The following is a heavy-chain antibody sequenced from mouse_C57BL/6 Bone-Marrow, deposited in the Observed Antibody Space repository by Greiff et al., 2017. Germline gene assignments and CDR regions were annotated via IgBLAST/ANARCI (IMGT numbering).Heavy chain of an antibody. Sequence: EVQGVESGGGLVKPGGSLKLSCAASGFTFSSYAMSWVRQTPEKRLEWVATISDGGSYTYYPDNVKGRFTISRDNAKNNLYLQMSHLKSEDTAMYYCAREGRYDYDEDFDYWGQGTTLTVSS. CDR2: ISDGGSYT. CDR3: AREGRYDYDEDFDY. CDR1: GFTFSSYA. J-gene: IGHJ2*01. D-gene: IGHD2-4*01. V-gene: IGHV5-4*01.